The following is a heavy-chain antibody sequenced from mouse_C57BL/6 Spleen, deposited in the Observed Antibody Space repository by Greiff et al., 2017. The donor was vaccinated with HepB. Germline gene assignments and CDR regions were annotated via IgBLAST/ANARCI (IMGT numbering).Heavy chain of an antibody. D-gene: IGHD1-1*01. CDR2: IYPSDSET. Sequence: QVQLQQPGAELVRPGSSVKLSCKASGYTFTSYWMDWVKQRPGQGLEWIGNIYPSDSETHYNQKFKDKATLTVDKSSSTAYMQLSSLTSEDSAVYDCARGSFVVARYFDVWGTGTTVTVSS. V-gene: IGHV1-61*01. CDR3: ARGSFVVARYFDV. CDR1: GYTFTSYW. J-gene: IGHJ1*03.